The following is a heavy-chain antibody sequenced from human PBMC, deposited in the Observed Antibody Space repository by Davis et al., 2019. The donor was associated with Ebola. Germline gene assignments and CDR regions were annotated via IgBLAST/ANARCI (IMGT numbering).Heavy chain of an antibody. V-gene: IGHV3-21*06. J-gene: IGHJ3*02. CDR2: ISSSSTYI. Sequence: PGGSLRLSCAASGFSFSSFGMNWVRQAPGKGLEWVSSISSSSTYIYYADSVKGRFTISRDNAKNSLYLQMNSLRAGDTALYYCAGDDESSIFYYAFDIWGQGTMVTVSS. CDR1: GFSFSSFG. D-gene: IGHD3-3*02. CDR3: AGDDESSIFYYAFDI.